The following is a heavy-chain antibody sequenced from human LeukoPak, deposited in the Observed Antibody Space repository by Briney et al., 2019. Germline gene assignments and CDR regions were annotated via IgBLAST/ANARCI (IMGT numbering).Heavy chain of an antibody. D-gene: IGHD6-19*01. Sequence: PGGSLRLSCAASGFTFSSYAMSWVRQAPGQGLEWVSGVTGSGGSTYYADSVKGRFTISRDNSKNTLYLQMNSLRAEDTAGYYCAKKSVADVPPLHWGQGTLVTVSS. CDR1: GFTFSSYA. CDR2: VTGSGGST. V-gene: IGHV3-23*01. J-gene: IGHJ4*02. CDR3: AKKSVADVPPLH.